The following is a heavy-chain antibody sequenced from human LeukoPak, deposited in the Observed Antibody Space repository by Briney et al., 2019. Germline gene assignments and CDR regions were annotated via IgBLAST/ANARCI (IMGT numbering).Heavy chain of an antibody. CDR3: ARQGRWELLRDAFDI. CDR1: GYSFTDHW. V-gene: IGHV5-51*01. Sequence: GESLKISCMSFGYSFTDHWVAWVRQMPGKGLEWMGIIYPGDSDTRYSPSFQGQVTISADKSISTAYLQWSSLKASDTAMYYCARQGRWELLRDAFDIWGQGTMVTVSS. CDR2: IYPGDSDT. D-gene: IGHD1-26*01. J-gene: IGHJ3*02.